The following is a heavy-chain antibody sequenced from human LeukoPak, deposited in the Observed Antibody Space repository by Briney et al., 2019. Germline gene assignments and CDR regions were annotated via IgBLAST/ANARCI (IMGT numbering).Heavy chain of an antibody. Sequence: PSETLSLTCTVSGGSISSGGYSWSWIRQPPGKGLEWIGYIYRSGSTYYNPSLESRLTISVDRSKNQFSLKLSSVTASDTAVYYCARVVHYYGSGSYFDYWGQGTLVTVSS. J-gene: IGHJ4*02. CDR2: IYRSGST. D-gene: IGHD3-10*01. CDR3: ARVVHYYGSGSYFDY. CDR1: GGSISSGGYS. V-gene: IGHV4-30-2*01.